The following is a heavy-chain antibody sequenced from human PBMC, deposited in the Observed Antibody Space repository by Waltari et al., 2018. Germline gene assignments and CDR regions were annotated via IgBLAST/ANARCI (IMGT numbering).Heavy chain of an antibody. CDR3: AKDRSWSGSGSYYDY. V-gene: IGHV3-9*01. D-gene: IGHD3-10*01. Sequence: EVQLVESGGGLVQPGRSLRLSCAASGFTFDDYAMYWVRQAPGKGLEWVSGISWNSGSIGYADSVKGRFTISRDNAKNSLYLQMNSLRAEDTALYYCAKDRSWSGSGSYYDYWGQGTLVTVSS. CDR2: ISWNSGSI. J-gene: IGHJ4*02. CDR1: GFTFDDYA.